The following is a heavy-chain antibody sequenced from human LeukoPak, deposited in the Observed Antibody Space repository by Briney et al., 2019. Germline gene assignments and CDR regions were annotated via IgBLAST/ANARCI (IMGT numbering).Heavy chain of an antibody. J-gene: IGHJ5*02. D-gene: IGHD3-10*01. Sequence: SETLSLTCAVYGGSFSGYYWSWIRQPPGKGLEWIGEINHSGSTNYNPSLKSRVTISVDTSKNQFSLKLSSVTAAETAVYYCARAVKRLYGSGSPDGWFDPWGQGTLVTVSS. CDR3: ARAVKRLYGSGSPDGWFDP. V-gene: IGHV4-34*01. CDR2: INHSGST. CDR1: GGSFSGYY.